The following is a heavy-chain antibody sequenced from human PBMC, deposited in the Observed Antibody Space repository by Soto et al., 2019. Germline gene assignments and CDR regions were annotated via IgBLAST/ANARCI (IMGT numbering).Heavy chain of an antibody. CDR3: TTLNSGARDDY. V-gene: IGHV1-46*01. Sequence: GSVKVYFKASGYQFINHYIHLVRQAPGVGLEWMGMINPNGGGTDYAQKFQGRVTMTTDTYASTVHMDLSSLRSLDTAVYYCTTLNSGARDDYWGQGTMVTVSS. D-gene: IGHD1-26*01. J-gene: IGHJ4*02. CDR1: GYQFINHY. CDR2: INPNGGGT.